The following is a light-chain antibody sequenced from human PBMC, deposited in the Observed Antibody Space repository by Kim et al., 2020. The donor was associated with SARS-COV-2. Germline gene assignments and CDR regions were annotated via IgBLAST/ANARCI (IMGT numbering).Light chain of an antibody. CDR1: SIIGYY. Sequence: QTVGMTCHEDSIIGYYASWYQQKTGQAPVLVIYGKNNRPSRIPDRFSGSNSGNTASLTITGAQAEDEAAYYCNSRGSRGDHHYVFGTGTKVTVL. CDR3: NSRGSRGDHHYV. J-gene: IGLJ1*01. V-gene: IGLV3-19*01. CDR2: GKN.